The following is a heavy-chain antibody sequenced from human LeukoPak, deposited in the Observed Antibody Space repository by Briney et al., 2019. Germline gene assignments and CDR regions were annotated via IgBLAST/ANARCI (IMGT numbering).Heavy chain of an antibody. Sequence: PSETLSLTCAVYGGSFSGYYWSWIRQPPGKGLEWIGEINHSGSTNYNPSLKSRVTISVDTSKNQFSLKLSYVNAADTAVYYCARHISSGLDYWGQGTLVTVSS. J-gene: IGHJ4*02. CDR2: INHSGST. V-gene: IGHV4-34*01. D-gene: IGHD6-6*01. CDR3: ARHISSGLDY. CDR1: GGSFSGYY.